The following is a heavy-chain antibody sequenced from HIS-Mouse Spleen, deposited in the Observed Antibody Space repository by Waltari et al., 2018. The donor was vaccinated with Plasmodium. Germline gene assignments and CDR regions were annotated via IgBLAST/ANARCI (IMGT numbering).Heavy chain of an antibody. CDR3: AGSSSYDY. J-gene: IGHJ4*02. Sequence: QVQLQESGPGLVKPSETLSLTCTVSGYSIISGYYWGWVRQPPGKGLEWIGSIYHSGSTYYNPSLKSRVTISVDTSKNQFSLKLSSVTAADTAVYYCAGSSSYDYWGQGTLVTVSS. D-gene: IGHD6-6*01. CDR2: IYHSGST. V-gene: IGHV4-38-2*02. CDR1: GYSIISGYY.